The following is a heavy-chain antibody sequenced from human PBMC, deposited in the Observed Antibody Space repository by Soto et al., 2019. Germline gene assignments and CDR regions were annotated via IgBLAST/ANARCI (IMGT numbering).Heavy chain of an antibody. V-gene: IGHV3-21*01. CDR1: GFTFSSYS. Sequence: EVQLVESGGGLVKPGGSLRLSCAASGFTFSSYSMNWVRQAPGKGLEWVSSISSSSSYIYYADSVKGRFTISRDNAKNSLYLQINSLRAEDTAVYYCARDFTRGWHYYGMDVWGQGTTVTVSS. J-gene: IGHJ6*02. CDR2: ISSSSSYI. CDR3: ARDFTRGWHYYGMDV. D-gene: IGHD3-3*01.